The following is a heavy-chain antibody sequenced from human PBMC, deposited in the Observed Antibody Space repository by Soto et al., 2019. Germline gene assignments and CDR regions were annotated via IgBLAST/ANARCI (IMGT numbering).Heavy chain of an antibody. CDR3: ARGQVVVADTELDY. CDR1: GFTFNSYW. Sequence: EVQLVESGGGLVQPGGSLRLSCAASGFTFNSYWMHWVRQVPGKGLVWVSRINHDGITTTYADSVKGRFTISRDNAKNTLYLQMNSLRAEDTAVYYCARGQVVVADTELDYWGQGTLVTVSS. D-gene: IGHD2-15*01. V-gene: IGHV3-74*01. J-gene: IGHJ4*02. CDR2: INHDGITT.